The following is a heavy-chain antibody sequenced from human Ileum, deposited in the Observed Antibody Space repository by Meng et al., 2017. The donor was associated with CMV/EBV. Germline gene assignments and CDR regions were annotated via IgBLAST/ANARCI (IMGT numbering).Heavy chain of an antibody. D-gene: IGHD6-19*01. J-gene: IGHJ4*02. CDR3: ARHGYYSTGWSF. V-gene: IGHV1-18*04. Sequence: QVHMVQSGPEVRKPGASIKVSCKTSGYVFANDLISWVRQAPGQGLECMGWVNPNNGDTKYEQKFQGRVAMTTDTSTSTAYMELRSLTSDDTAVYYCARHGYYSTGWSFWGQGTLVTVSS. CDR1: GYVFANDL. CDR2: VNPNNGDT.